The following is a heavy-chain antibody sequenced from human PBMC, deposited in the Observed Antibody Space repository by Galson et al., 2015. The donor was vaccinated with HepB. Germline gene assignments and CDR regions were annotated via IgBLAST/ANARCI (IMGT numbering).Heavy chain of an antibody. CDR3: ARDRYYDFWSGPDPLGYYGMDV. V-gene: IGHV3-48*03. Sequence: LRLSCAASGFTFSSYEMNWVRQAPGKGLEWVSYISSSGSTIYYADSVKGRFTISRDNAKNSLYLQMNSLRAEDTAVYYCARDRYYDFWSGPDPLGYYGMDVWGQGTTVTVSS. D-gene: IGHD3-3*01. J-gene: IGHJ6*02. CDR1: GFTFSSYE. CDR2: ISSSGSTI.